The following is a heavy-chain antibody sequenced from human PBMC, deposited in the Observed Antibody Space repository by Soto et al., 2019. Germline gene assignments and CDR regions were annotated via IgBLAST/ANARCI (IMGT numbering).Heavy chain of an antibody. V-gene: IGHV3-15*07. J-gene: IGHJ6*02. CDR2: IKSKTDGGTT. Sequence: GGSLRLSCAASGFTFSNAWMNWVRQAPGKGLEWVGRIKSKTDGGTTDYAAPVKGRFTISRDDSKNTLYLQMNSLKTEDTAVYYCTTGGYYDSSGYYYRDYYYYYGMDVWGQGTTVTVSS. D-gene: IGHD3-22*01. CDR3: TTGGYYDSSGYYYRDYYYYYGMDV. CDR1: GFTFSNAW.